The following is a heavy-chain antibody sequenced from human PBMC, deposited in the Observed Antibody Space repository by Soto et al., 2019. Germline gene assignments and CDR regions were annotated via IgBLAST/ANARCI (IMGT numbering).Heavy chain of an antibody. CDR3: ARDVRKYWYFDL. CDR1: GLTFSSYG. Sequence: PGGSLRLSCAASGLTFSSYGMHWVRQAPGKGLEWVAVIWYDESNKYYADSVKGRFTISRDNSKNMLYLQMSSLRAEDTAVYYCARDVRKYWYFDLWGRGTLVTVSS. J-gene: IGHJ2*01. CDR2: IWYDESNK. V-gene: IGHV3-33*08.